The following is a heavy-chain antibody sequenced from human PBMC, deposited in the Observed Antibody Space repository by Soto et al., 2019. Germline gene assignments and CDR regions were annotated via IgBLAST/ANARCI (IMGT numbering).Heavy chain of an antibody. CDR1: GGTFSRSA. J-gene: IGHJ4*02. V-gene: IGHV1-69*11. D-gene: IGHD4-17*01. CDR2: IIPVLATP. CDR3: ARDSTVTNAFEY. Sequence: QVQLVQSGAEVKKPGSSVKVSCKASGGTFSRSAISWVRQAPGQGLEWMGTIIPVLATPKYAQKFQGRVTITADESTSTVYMELYSLMSEDTAFYYCARDSTVTNAFEYWGQGTLVTVFS.